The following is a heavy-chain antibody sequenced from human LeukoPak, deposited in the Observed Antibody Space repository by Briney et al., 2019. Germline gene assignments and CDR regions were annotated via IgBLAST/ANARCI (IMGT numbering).Heavy chain of an antibody. D-gene: IGHD1-14*01. CDR1: GHTFTSYG. Sequence: ASVKVSCKASGHTFTSYGISWVRQAPGQGLEWMGWISAYNGNTNYAQKHQGRVTMTTDTSTSTAYMELRSLRSDDTAVYYCARGEPEYNWFDPWGQGTLVTVSS. CDR3: ARGEPEYNWFDP. V-gene: IGHV1-18*01. J-gene: IGHJ5*02. CDR2: ISAYNGNT.